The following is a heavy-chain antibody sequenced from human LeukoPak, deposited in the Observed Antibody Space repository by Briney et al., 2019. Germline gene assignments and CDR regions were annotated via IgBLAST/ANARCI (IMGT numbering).Heavy chain of an antibody. V-gene: IGHV3-30*01. Sequence: PGRSLRLSCAASGFTFSSYAMHWVRQAPGKGLEGVAVISYDGSNKYYADSVKGRFTISRDNSKNTLYLQMNSLRAGDTAVYYCARDPTIVVVPAAILGYFDYWGQGTLVTVSS. CDR3: ARDPTIVVVPAAILGYFDY. D-gene: IGHD2-2*02. CDR2: ISYDGSNK. J-gene: IGHJ4*02. CDR1: GFTFSSYA.